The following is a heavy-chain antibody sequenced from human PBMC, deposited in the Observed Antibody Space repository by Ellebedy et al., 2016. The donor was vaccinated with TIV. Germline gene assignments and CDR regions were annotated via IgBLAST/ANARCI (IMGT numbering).Heavy chain of an antibody. CDR3: AGAERSSYGLFDY. D-gene: IGHD5-18*01. CDR2: IRADGTYT. Sequence: GESLKISWAASGFTFTSYGMHWVRQVPVKGLVWVSRIRADGTYTSSADSVRGRFTISRDNAKNTLYLQINSLIAEDTAVYYCAGAERSSYGLFDYWGQGTLVTVSS. CDR1: GFTFTSYG. V-gene: IGHV3-74*01. J-gene: IGHJ4*02.